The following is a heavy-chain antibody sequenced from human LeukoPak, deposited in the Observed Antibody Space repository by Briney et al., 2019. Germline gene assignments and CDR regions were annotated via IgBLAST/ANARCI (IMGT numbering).Heavy chain of an antibody. J-gene: IGHJ3*02. CDR1: GGSISSSSYY. CDR3: ARSGYSSSWYENAFDI. V-gene: IGHV4-39*07. D-gene: IGHD6-13*01. Sequence: SETLSLTCTVSGGSISSSSYYWGWIRQPPGKGLEWIGEINHSGSTNYNPSLKSRVTISVDTSKNQFSLKLSSVTAADTAVYYCARSGYSSSWYENAFDIWGQGTMVTVSS. CDR2: INHSGST.